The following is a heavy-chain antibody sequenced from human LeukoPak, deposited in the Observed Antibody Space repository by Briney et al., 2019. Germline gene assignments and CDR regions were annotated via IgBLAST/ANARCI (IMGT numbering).Heavy chain of an antibody. CDR2: ISAYNGNT. CDR1: GYTFTGYY. V-gene: IGHV1-18*04. D-gene: IGHD5-18*01. Sequence: ASVKVSCKASGYTFTGYYMHWVRQAPGQGLEWMGWISAYNGNTNYAQKLQGRVTMTTDTSTSTAYMELRSLRSDDTAVYYCARDHIQYNYGFTHRAAFDIWGQGTMVTVSS. CDR3: ARDHIQYNYGFTHRAAFDI. J-gene: IGHJ3*02.